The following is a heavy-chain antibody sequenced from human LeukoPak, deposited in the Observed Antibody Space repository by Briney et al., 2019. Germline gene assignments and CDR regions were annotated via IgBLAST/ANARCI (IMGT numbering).Heavy chain of an antibody. V-gene: IGHV4-31*03. D-gene: IGHD6-13*01. Sequence: PSETLSLTCTVSGGSISSGGYYWSWIRQHPGKGLEWIGYVYYSGGTYYNPSLKSRVTISVDTSKNQFSLKLSSVTAADTAVYYCAGGLGGTQGSSWYEGPDSDYWGQGTLVTVSS. CDR3: AGGLGGTQGSSWYEGPDSDY. J-gene: IGHJ4*02. CDR1: GGSISSGGYY. CDR2: VYYSGGT.